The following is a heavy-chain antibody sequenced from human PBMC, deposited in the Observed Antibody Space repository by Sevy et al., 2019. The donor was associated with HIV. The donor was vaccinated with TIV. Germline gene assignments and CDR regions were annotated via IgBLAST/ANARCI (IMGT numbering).Heavy chain of an antibody. CDR2: ISSSSSTI. D-gene: IGHD6-6*01. CDR1: GFTFSSYS. Sequence: GGSLRLSCAASGFTFSSYSMNWVRQAPGKGLEWVSYISSSSSTIYYADSLKGRFTISRDNAKNSLYLQMNSLRDEDTAVYYCAREGGIAARLGYYYYYGMDVWGQGTTVTVSS. J-gene: IGHJ6*02. V-gene: IGHV3-48*02. CDR3: AREGGIAARLGYYYYYGMDV.